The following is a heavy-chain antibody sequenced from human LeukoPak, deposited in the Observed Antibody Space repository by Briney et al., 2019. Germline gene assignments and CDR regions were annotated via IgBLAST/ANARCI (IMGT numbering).Heavy chain of an antibody. CDR3: ARVRDYDFWSGYHDAFDI. J-gene: IGHJ3*02. CDR2: ISAYNGNT. V-gene: IGHV1-18*01. Sequence: ASVKVSCEASGYTFTSYGISWVRQAPGQGLEWMGWISAYNGNTNYAQKLQGRVTMTTDTSTSTAYMELRSLRSDDTAVYYCARVRDYDFWSGYHDAFDIWGQGTMVTVSS. D-gene: IGHD3-3*01. CDR1: GYTFTSYG.